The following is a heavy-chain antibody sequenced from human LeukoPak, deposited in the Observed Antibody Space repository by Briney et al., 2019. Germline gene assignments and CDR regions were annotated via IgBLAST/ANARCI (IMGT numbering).Heavy chain of an antibody. J-gene: IGHJ4*02. CDR1: GFTFSSYA. V-gene: IGHV3-30-3*01. D-gene: IGHD3-10*01. CDR2: ISYDGSNK. Sequence: GGSLRLSCAASGFTFSSYAMHWVRQAPGKGLEWVAVISYDGSNKYYADSVKGRFTISRDNSKNTLYLQMNSLRAEDTAVYYCAGSFPPRWYYYGSGSYDYWGQGTLVTVSS. CDR3: AGSFPPRWYYYGSGSYDY.